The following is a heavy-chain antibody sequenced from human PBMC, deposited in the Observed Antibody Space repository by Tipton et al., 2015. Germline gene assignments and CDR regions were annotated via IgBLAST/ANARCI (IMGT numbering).Heavy chain of an antibody. CDR3: ARARGRHGGLFDS. Sequence: TLSLTCTVSGGSVSSVSYYWGWIRQTPGKGLEWIGYISQRDGTNYNPSLKSRVTISTDTSKNQFSLKMSSVTASDTAVYYCARARGRHGGLFDSWGQGILVTVSS. D-gene: IGHD4-23*01. J-gene: IGHJ4*02. CDR1: GGSVSSVSYY. CDR2: ISQRDGT. V-gene: IGHV4-61*01.